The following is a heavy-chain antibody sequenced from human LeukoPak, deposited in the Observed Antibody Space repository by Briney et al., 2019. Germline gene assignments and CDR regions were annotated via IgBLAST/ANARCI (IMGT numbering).Heavy chain of an antibody. CDR2: INPNSGGT. CDR1: GYTFTGYY. V-gene: IGHV1-2*02. D-gene: IGHD2-21*02. Sequence: ASVKVSRKASGYTFTGYYMHWVRQAPGQGLEWMGWINPNSGGTNYAQKFQGRVTMTRDTSISTAYMELSRLRSDDTAVYYCASLKCGGDCYSIDYWGQGTLVTVSS. CDR3: ASLKCGGDCYSIDY. J-gene: IGHJ4*02.